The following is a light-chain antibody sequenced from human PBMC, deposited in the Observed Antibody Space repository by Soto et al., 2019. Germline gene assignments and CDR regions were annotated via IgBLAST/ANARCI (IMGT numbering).Light chain of an antibody. J-gene: IGKJ4*01. CDR1: QSVNNNY. CDR3: QQYGSSPLT. CDR2: GAS. V-gene: IGKV3-20*01. Sequence: EIVLTQSPDTQSLSPGERATLSCRASQSVNNNYLAWYQQKPGRAPRLLISGASSRATGIPDRFNGSGSGTDFTLTISRLEPEDFAVYYCQQYGSSPLTFGGGTKVEIK.